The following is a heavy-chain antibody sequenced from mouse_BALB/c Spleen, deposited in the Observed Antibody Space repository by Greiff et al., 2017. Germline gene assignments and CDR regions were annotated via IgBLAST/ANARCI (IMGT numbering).Heavy chain of an antibody. CDR1: GFTFSSYT. CDR3: TIEVYDYDAVFDY. J-gene: IGHJ2*01. CDR2: ISSGGSYT. Sequence: EVKLVESGGGLVKPGGSLKLSCAASGFTFSSYTMSWVRQTPEKRLEWVATISSGGSYTYYPDSVKGRFTISRDNAKNTLYLQMSSLKSEDTAMYYCTIEVYDYDAVFDYWGQGTTLTVSS. D-gene: IGHD2-4*01. V-gene: IGHV5-6-4*01.